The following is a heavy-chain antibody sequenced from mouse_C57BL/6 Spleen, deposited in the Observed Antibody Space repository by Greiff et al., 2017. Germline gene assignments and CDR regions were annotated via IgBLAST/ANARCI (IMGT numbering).Heavy chain of an antibody. V-gene: IGHV1-61*01. Sequence: VQLQQPGAELVRPGSSVKLSCKASGYTFTSYWMDWVKQRPGQGLEWIGNIYPSDSETHYNQKFKDKATLTVDKSSSTAYMQLSSLTSEDSAVYYCARDGYYAGAMDYWGQGTSVTVSS. CDR3: ARDGYYAGAMDY. CDR2: IYPSDSET. D-gene: IGHD2-3*01. J-gene: IGHJ4*01. CDR1: GYTFTSYW.